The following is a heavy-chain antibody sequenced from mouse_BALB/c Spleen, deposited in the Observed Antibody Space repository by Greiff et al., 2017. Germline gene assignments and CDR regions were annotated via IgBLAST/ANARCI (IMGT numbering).Heavy chain of an antibody. J-gene: IGHJ2*02. CDR3: ARGGGLSYSFFDY. D-gene: IGHD3-1*01. CDR1: GFTFSDYY. V-gene: IGHV5-4*02. CDR2: ISDGGSYT. Sequence: EVKLMESGGGLVKPGGSLKLSCAASGFTFSDYYMYWVRQTPEKRLEWVATISDGGSYTYYPDSVKGRFTISRDNAKNNLYLQMSSLKSEDTAMYYCARGGGLSYSFFDYWGQGTSLTVSS.